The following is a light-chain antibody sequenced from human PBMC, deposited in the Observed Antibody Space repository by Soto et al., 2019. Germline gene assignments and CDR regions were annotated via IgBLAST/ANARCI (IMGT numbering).Light chain of an antibody. Sequence: QSALTQSASVSGSPGQSITISCAGTIRDVGAYNLVSWYQQYPGRAPQLILYEVRNRPSGISFRFSGFKSGNTASLTISGLQAEDEADYYCSSFTSKSTLIFGGGTKVTVL. CDR2: EVR. J-gene: IGLJ2*01. V-gene: IGLV2-14*01. CDR3: SSFTSKSTLI. CDR1: IRDVGAYNL.